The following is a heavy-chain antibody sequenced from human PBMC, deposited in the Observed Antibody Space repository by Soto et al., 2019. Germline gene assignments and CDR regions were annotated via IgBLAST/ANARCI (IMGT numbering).Heavy chain of an antibody. D-gene: IGHD6-19*01. CDR2: INPNSGGT. CDR1: GYTFTGYY. Sequence: ASVKVSCKASGYTFTGYYMHWVRQAPGQGLEWMGWINPNSGGTNYAQKFQGRVTMTRDTSISTAYMELSRLRSDDTAVYYCARDIYSSGWSPHWFDPWGQGTTVTVSS. J-gene: IGHJ5*01. CDR3: ARDIYSSGWSPHWFDP. V-gene: IGHV1-2*02.